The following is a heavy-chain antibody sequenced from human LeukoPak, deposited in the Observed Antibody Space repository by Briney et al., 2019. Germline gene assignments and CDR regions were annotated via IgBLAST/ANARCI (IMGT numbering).Heavy chain of an antibody. CDR2: ISDREGT. CDR3: AHGNVLYGSGSYYY. V-gene: IGHV4-34*01. Sequence: SETLSLTCGVSGGYFSDYYRSWIRQSPGKGLEWIGEISDREGTNYNPSLRSRVTISEDKSKNQFSLRLTSVTAADTAVYYCAHGNVLYGSGSYYYWGQGIQVTVSS. D-gene: IGHD3-10*01. CDR1: GGYFSDYY. J-gene: IGHJ4*02.